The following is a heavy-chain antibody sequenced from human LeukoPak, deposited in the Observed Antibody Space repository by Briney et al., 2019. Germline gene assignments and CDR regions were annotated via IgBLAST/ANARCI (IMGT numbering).Heavy chain of an antibody. D-gene: IGHD3-22*01. Sequence: GRSLRLSRAASGFTFSSSGMHWVRQAPGKGLEWVAVISYDGSNKYYADSVKGRFTISRDNSKNTLYLQMNSLRAGDTAVYYCAKDSYDRSGYYYYYFAYWGQGTQVTVSS. CDR3: AKDSYDRSGYYYYYFAY. V-gene: IGHV3-30*18. CDR2: ISYDGSNK. CDR1: GFTFSSSG. J-gene: IGHJ4*02.